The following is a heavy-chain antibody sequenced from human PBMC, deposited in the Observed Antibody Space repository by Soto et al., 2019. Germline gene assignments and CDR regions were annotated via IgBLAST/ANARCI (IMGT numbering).Heavy chain of an antibody. CDR3: ASRSYCSGGSCPDY. J-gene: IGHJ4*02. CDR1: GGSFSGYY. CDR2: INHSGST. Sequence: SETLSLTCAVYGGSFSGYYWSWIRQPPGKGLEWIGEINHSGSTNYNPSLKSRVTISVDTSKNQFSLKLSSVTAADTAVYYCASRSYCSGGSCPDYWGQGTLVTVSS. V-gene: IGHV4-34*01. D-gene: IGHD2-15*01.